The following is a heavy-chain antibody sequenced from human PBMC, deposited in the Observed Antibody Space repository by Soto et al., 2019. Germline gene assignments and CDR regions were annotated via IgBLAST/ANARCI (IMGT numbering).Heavy chain of an antibody. J-gene: IGHJ4*02. D-gene: IGHD3-16*01. CDR1: GGSVRYNNFW. V-gene: IGHV4-61*01. Sequence: QVQLQESCPGLVRPSATMALTCTVSGGSVRYNNFWWTWIRQSPGQTVEWLGSSYYSGSTKNNPSLKRRVTISVATAKNQFSLRLISVTAADTAVYFCARNQRDDYVWGPKGLFDSWGRGTLVTVSS. CDR2: SYYSGST. CDR3: ARNQRDDYVWGPKGLFDS.